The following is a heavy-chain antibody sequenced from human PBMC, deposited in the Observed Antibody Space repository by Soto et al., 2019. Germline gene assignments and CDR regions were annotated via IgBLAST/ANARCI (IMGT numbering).Heavy chain of an antibody. CDR3: VRVVAIPGYPDN. CDR1: GGTFSSYA. V-gene: IGHV1-69*12. D-gene: IGHD5-12*01. CDR2: IFPIVDTS. J-gene: IGHJ4*02. Sequence: QVQLVQSGAEVRQPASSVKVSCKTSGGTFSSYAISWVRQAPGQGLEWVGGIFPIVDTSTYAQKFQGRVTITADESTSTVYMELSSLRSDDTAVYYCVRVVAIPGYPDNWGQGTLVTVSS.